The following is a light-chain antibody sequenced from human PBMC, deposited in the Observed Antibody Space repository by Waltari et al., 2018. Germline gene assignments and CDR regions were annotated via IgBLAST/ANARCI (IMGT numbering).Light chain of an antibody. J-gene: IGKJ4*01. CDR3: QQYYSSPVT. V-gene: IGKV4-1*01. CDR2: WAS. Sequence: DIVMTQSPDSLAVSLGERATINCKSSQSVLYSSNNKNYLAWYQQKPGLPPKLLIYWASTRESGVPDRFSGSGSATDFTLTISGLQAADVAVYFCQQYYSSPVTFGGGTKVEIK. CDR1: QSVLYSSNNKNY.